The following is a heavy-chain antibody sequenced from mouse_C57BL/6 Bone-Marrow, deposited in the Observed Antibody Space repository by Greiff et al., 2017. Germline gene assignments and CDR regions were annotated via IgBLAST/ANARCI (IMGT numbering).Heavy chain of an antibody. Sequence: QVQLKQPGAELVQPGASVKLSCKASGYTFTSYWMQWVKQRPGQGLEWIGEIDPSDSYTNYNQKFKGKATLTVDTSSSTAYMQLSSLTSEDSAVYYCARDDYARCAYWGQGTLVTVSA. CDR2: IDPSDSYT. V-gene: IGHV1-50*01. CDR1: GYTFTSYW. CDR3: ARDDYARCAY. D-gene: IGHD2-4*01. J-gene: IGHJ3*01.